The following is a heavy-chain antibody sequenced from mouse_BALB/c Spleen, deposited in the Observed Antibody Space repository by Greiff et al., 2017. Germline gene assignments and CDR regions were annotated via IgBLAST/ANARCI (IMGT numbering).Heavy chain of an antibody. CDR3: TRDGGYDFDY. V-gene: IGHV5-6-4*01. J-gene: IGHJ2*01. D-gene: IGHD2-2*01. CDR2: ISSGGSYT. Sequence: EVNVVESGGGLVKPGGSLKLSCAASGFTFSSYTMSWVRQTPEKRLEWVATISSGGSYTYYPDSVKGRFTISRDNAKNTLYLQMSSLKSEDTAMYYCTRDGGYDFDYWGQGTTLTVSS. CDR1: GFTFSSYT.